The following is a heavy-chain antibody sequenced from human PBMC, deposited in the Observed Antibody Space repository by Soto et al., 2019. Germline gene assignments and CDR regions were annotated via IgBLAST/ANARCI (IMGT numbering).Heavy chain of an antibody. J-gene: IGHJ6*02. CDR3: ARQLRRPYYYYYGMDV. Sequence: PGESLKISCKGSGYSFTSYWIGWVRQMPGKGLEWMGIIYPGDSDTRYSPSFQGRVTISADKSISTAYLQWSSLKASDTTMYYCARQLRRPYYYYYGMDVWGQGTTVTVSS. CDR1: GYSFTSYW. CDR2: IYPGDSDT. V-gene: IGHV5-51*01. D-gene: IGHD4-17*01.